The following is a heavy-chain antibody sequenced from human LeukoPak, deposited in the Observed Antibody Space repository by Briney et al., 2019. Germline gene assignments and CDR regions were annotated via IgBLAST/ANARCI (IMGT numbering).Heavy chain of an antibody. CDR3: AGGDGWLPDF. Sequence: LETLSLTCTLSGDSMSNYYWTWVRQPPGERLEWIGNIVYSGSTNYNPSLQSRVTISVDTSKNQFSLNFYSVTSADTAMYYCAGGDGWLPDFWGQGTLVTVSS. CDR2: IVYSGST. V-gene: IGHV4-59*01. CDR1: GDSMSNYY. J-gene: IGHJ4*02. D-gene: IGHD5-12*01.